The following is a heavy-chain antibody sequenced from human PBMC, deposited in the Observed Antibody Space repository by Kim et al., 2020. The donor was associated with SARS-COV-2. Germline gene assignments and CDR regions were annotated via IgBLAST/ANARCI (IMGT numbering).Heavy chain of an antibody. CDR3: ARVGGYYFDS. J-gene: IGHJ4*02. D-gene: IGHD3-16*01. Sequence: GGSLRLSCAASGFTVSSNDMRWVRQAPGRGLEWVSVIYSGAYTHYADSVKGRFTISRDNSKNTLYLQMNSLRAEDTAVYYCARVGGYYFDSWGQGTLVTVSS. CDR1: GFTVSSND. CDR2: IYSGAYT. V-gene: IGHV3-53*01.